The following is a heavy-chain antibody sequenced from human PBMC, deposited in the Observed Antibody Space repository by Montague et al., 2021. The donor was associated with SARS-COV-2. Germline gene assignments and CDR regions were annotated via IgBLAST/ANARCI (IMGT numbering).Heavy chain of an antibody. CDR3: TRDYRSVVGDGLDI. D-gene: IGHD3-16*02. V-gene: IGHV3-48*03. CDR2: ISTSAYTT. J-gene: IGHJ3*02. Sequence: SLRLSWAASGFTFSYYDMNWVRQAPGKGPEWISYISTSAYTTSYAGSVKGRFTISRDNGKNSLYLQMNSLRVEDTAVYYCTRDYRSVVGDGLDIWGQGTKVTVSS. CDR1: GFTFSYYD.